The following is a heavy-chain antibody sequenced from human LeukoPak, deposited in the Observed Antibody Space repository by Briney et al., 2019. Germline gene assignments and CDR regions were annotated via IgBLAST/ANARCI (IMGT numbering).Heavy chain of an antibody. J-gene: IGHJ3*02. V-gene: IGHV4-34*01. D-gene: IGHD4-11*01. CDR1: GGSFSGYY. CDR3: ASYDNGNYWRVFDI. CDR2: INHSGST. Sequence: SETLSLTCAVYGGSFSGYYWSWIRQPPGKGLEWIGEINHSGSTNYNPSLKSRVTISVDTSKNQFSLKLSSVTAADTSVYYCASYDNGNYWRVFDIGGKGTRVTV.